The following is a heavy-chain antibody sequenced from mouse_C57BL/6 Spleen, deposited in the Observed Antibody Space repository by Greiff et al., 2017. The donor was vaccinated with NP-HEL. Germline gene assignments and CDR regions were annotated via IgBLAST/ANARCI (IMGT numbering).Heavy chain of an antibody. Sequence: VQLQQSGAELAKPGASVKLSCKASGYTFTSYWMHWVKQRPGQGLEWIGYINPSSGYTKYNQKFKDKATFTADKSSSTAYMQLSSLTYEDSAVYYCARENGSSFDYWGQGTTLTVSS. CDR2: INPSSGYT. CDR3: ARENGSSFDY. J-gene: IGHJ2*01. CDR1: GYTFTSYW. D-gene: IGHD1-1*01. V-gene: IGHV1-7*01.